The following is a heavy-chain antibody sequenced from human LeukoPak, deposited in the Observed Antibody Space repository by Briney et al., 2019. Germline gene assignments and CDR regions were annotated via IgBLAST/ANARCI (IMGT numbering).Heavy chain of an antibody. J-gene: IGHJ6*03. CDR2: IYYSGST. Sequence: SETLSLTCTVSGGSINNYYWTWIRQPPGKGLEWIGYIYYSGSTNYNPSLKSRVTISVDMSKNQFSLKLSSVTAADTAVYYCARAFYPGYYSYMAVWGKGTTVTVSS. D-gene: IGHD3-3*02. V-gene: IGHV4-59*01. CDR3: ARAFYPGYYSYMAV. CDR1: GGSINNYY.